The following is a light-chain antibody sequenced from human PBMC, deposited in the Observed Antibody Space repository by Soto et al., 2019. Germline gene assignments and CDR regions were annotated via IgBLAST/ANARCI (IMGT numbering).Light chain of an antibody. CDR3: QQYKSYWT. Sequence: DIKMTQSPSTLSASVGDRVTITCRASQSISSWLAWYPQKPWKAPKLLIYKASSLESGVPSRFSGSGSGTEFTLTISCLQTDDFATYYCQQYKSYWTFGQGNKVEI. CDR1: QSISSW. J-gene: IGKJ1*01. CDR2: KAS. V-gene: IGKV1-5*03.